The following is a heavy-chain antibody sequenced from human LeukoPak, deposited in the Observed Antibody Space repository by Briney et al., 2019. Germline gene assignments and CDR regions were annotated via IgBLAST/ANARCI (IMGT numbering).Heavy chain of an antibody. D-gene: IGHD3-22*01. Sequence: ASVKVSCKASRYTFTGYYMHWLRQAPEQGLEWVGWINLNSGVTNSAQKFQGRVSMTRDTPISTAYMELSSLQSDDTAVYYCARRSSETSGYNYWGQGTLVTVSS. CDR2: INLNSGVT. J-gene: IGHJ4*02. CDR1: RYTFTGYY. CDR3: ARRSSETSGYNY. V-gene: IGHV1-2*02.